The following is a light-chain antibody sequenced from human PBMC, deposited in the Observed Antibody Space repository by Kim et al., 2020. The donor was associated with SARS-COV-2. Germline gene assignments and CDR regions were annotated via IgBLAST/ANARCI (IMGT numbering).Light chain of an antibody. CDR1: RGVSVW. V-gene: IGKV1-5*03. Sequence: SGSVGEGGTIAARAMRGVSVWVAWFQQKPGKAPQLLVYKASTVASGDPSRVRGSGSGTEFTLAISSLQPDDFATYYCQQYITYPYTFGQGTKLEI. J-gene: IGKJ2*01. CDR3: QQYITYPYT. CDR2: KAS.